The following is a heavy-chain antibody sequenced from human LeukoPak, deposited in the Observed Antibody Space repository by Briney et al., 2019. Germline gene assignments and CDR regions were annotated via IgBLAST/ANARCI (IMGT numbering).Heavy chain of an antibody. V-gene: IGHV3-74*01. Sequence: GGSLRLSCGASGFTFTTHWIHWVRQAPGKGLVWVSRIKPDGSDTNYADSVKGRFTISRDNSKNTLYLQMNSLRAEDTAVYYCAKAPIKYTSSSDAFDIWGQGTKVTVSS. CDR3: AKAPIKYTSSSDAFDI. D-gene: IGHD6-6*01. CDR2: IKPDGSDT. CDR1: GFTFTTHW. J-gene: IGHJ3*02.